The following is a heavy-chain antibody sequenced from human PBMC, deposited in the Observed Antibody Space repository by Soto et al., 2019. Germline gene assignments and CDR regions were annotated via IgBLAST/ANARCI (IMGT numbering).Heavy chain of an antibody. Sequence: GGSLRLSCAASGFTFSSYSMNWVRQAPGKGLEWVSSISSSSSYIYYADSVKGRFTISRDNAKNSLYLQMNSLRAEDTAVYYCARVTDYIWGSYRPSVGEDAFEFWGQGTMVTVSS. V-gene: IGHV3-21*01. CDR1: GFTFSSYS. J-gene: IGHJ3*01. D-gene: IGHD3-16*02. CDR2: ISSSSSYI. CDR3: ARVTDYIWGSYRPSVGEDAFEF.